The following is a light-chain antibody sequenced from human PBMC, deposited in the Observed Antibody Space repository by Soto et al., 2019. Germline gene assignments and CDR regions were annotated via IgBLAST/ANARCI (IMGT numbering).Light chain of an antibody. J-gene: IGKJ1*01. CDR1: QSISIW. Sequence: DIHMTQSPSTLSASVGDRVTITCRASQSISIWLAWYQQKPGKAPNLLIYGTSSLESGVPSRFSGSGSGTEFTLNISSMQPDDFVTYYCKLYQVYSWTCVQGTKVEIK. V-gene: IGKV1-5*03. CDR3: KLYQVYSWT. CDR2: GTS.